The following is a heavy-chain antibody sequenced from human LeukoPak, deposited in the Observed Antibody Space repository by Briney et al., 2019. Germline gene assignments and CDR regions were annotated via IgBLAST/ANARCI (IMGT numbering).Heavy chain of an antibody. J-gene: IGHJ3*02. CDR1: GYTFTGYS. Sequence: GAAVKVSCTASGYTFTGYSLSWVRQAPGQGLEWGGWISAYTGDTNYTHKIQGRDTLTTDTSTSTAYMELRSLTSEDTAIYCCARADPQGVVVVPPAVERGFDIWGQGTMVIVSS. V-gene: IGHV1-18*01. CDR3: ARADPQGVVVVPPAVERGFDI. D-gene: IGHD2-2*01. CDR2: ISAYTGDT.